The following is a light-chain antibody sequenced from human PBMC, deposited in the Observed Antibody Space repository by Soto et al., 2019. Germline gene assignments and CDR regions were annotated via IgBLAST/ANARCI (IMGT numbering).Light chain of an antibody. J-gene: IGLJ3*02. CDR3: AAWDDSLNGWV. CDR2: EDN. Sequence: NFMLTQPHSVSESPGKTVTISCTRSSGDINSNYVEWYQQRPGSAPTIVIYEDNQRPSGVPDRFSGSKSGTSASLAISGLQSEDEADYYCAAWDDSLNGWVFGGGTKLTVL. CDR1: SGDINSNY. V-gene: IGLV6-57*04.